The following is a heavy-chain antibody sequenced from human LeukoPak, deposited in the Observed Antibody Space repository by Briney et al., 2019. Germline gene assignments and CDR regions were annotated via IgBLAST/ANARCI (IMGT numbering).Heavy chain of an antibody. CDR1: GYTFTSYG. V-gene: IGHV1-18*01. CDR3: ARGGGGLGLWFGELPFDY. CDR2: ISAYNGNT. J-gene: IGHJ4*02. Sequence: ASVKVSCKASGYTFTSYGISWVRQAPGQGLEWMGWISAYNGNTNYAQKLQGRVTMTTDTSTSTAHMELRSLRSDDTAVYYCARGGGGLGLWFGELPFDYWGQGTLVTVSS. D-gene: IGHD3-10*01.